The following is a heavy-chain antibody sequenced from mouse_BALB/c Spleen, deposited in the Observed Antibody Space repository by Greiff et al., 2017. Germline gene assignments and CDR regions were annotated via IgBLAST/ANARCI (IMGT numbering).Heavy chain of an antibody. CDR2: ISSGGSYT. Sequence: EVKVVESGGGLVKPGGSLKLSCAASGFTFSSYAMSWVRQSPEKRLEWVAEISSGGSYTYYPDTVTGRFTISRDNAKNTLYLEMSSLRSEDTAMYYCARDQADYWGQGTSVTVSS. J-gene: IGHJ4*01. CDR3: ARDQADY. CDR1: GFTFSSYA. D-gene: IGHD3-2*02. V-gene: IGHV5-9-4*01.